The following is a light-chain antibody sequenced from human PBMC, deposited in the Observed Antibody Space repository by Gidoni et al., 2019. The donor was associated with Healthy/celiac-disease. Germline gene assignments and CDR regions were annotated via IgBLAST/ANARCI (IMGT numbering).Light chain of an antibody. CDR1: QSISSW. CDR2: KAS. J-gene: IGKJ1*01. CDR3: QQYKSYSTWT. Sequence: DIQMTQSPSTLSAPVGDRVTITCRASQSISSWLAWYQQKPGKAPKLLIYKASSLESGVPSRFSGSGSGTEFTLTISSLQPDDFATYYCQQYKSYSTWTFGQGTKVEIK. V-gene: IGKV1-5*03.